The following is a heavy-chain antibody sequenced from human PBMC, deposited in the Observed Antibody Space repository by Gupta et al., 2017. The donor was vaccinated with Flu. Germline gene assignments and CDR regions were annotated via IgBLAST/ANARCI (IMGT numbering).Heavy chain of an antibody. CDR2: FYYGGST. D-gene: IGHD1-26*01. V-gene: IGHV4-59*01. J-gene: IGHJ5*02. CDR3: ATRNWDGWFDP. CDR1: GGAISSYY. Sequence: QVQLQESGPGLVKSSETLSLTCTVSGGAISSYYWTWIRQPPGKGLEWIGYFYYGGSTNYNPSLQRRVTISVDTSKNQFSLSLSSVTAADTAVYYCATRNWDGWFDPWGQGTLVTVSS.